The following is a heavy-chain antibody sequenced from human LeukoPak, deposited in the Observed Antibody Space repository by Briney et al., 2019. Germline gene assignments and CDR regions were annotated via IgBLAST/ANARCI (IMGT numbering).Heavy chain of an antibody. Sequence: SVKVSCKASGGTFSSYAISWVRQAPGQGLEWMGGIIPIFGTANYAQKFQGRVTITADESTSTAYMELSSLRSDDTAVYYCAALGDLVVPAAMSGAAARDFDYWGQGTLVTVSS. CDR3: AALGDLVVPAAMSGAAARDFDY. CDR2: IIPIFGTA. D-gene: IGHD2-2*01. V-gene: IGHV1-69*13. CDR1: GGTFSSYA. J-gene: IGHJ4*02.